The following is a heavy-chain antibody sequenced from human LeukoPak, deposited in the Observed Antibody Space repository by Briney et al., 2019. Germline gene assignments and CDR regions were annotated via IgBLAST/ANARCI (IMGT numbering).Heavy chain of an antibody. D-gene: IGHD3-16*01. J-gene: IGHJ3*02. CDR2: ISYDGSNK. CDR3: AKDRVSYGSRGAFDI. V-gene: IGHV3-30-3*01. Sequence: HSGGSLRLSCAASGFTFISYAMHWVRQAPGEGLEWVALISYDGSNKKYADSVKGRFTISRDSSKNTLYLQMNSLRAEDTAVYYCAKDRVSYGSRGAFDIWGQGTMVTVSS. CDR1: GFTFISYA.